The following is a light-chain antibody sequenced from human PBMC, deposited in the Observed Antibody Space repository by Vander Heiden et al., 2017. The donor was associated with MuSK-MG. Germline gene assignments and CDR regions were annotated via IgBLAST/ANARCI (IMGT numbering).Light chain of an antibody. J-gene: IGKJ3*01. CDR1: QSISRS. CDR3: QQSYSNPPDT. CDR2: DAS. Sequence: DIQMTQSPTSLSASVGDRVTITCRASQSISRSLNWYQQKPGKAPKLLIYDASTLQSGVPSRFSGSGSGTDFTLTISSRQPEDFATYYCQQSYSNPPDTFGPGTEVDIK. V-gene: IGKV1-39*01.